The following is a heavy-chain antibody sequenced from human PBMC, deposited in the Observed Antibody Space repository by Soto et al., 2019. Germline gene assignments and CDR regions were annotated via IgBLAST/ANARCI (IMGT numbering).Heavy chain of an antibody. V-gene: IGHV4-28*01. CDR1: GYSISSSNW. D-gene: IGHD2-2*01. CDR2: IYYSGST. Sequence: SETLSLTCAVSGYSISSSNWWGWIRQPPGKGLEWIGYIYYSGSTYYNPSLNSRVTVSVDTSKNQFSLKVTPVTAADTAVYYCARLHGYCISSSCHGHYAMDVWGQGTTVTVSS. CDR3: ARLHGYCISSSCHGHYAMDV. J-gene: IGHJ6*02.